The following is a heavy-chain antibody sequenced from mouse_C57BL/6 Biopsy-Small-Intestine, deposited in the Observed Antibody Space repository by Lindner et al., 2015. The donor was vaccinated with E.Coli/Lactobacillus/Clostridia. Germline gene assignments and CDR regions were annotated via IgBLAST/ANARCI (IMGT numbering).Heavy chain of an antibody. CDR2: INPSTGGT. V-gene: IGHV1-42*01. J-gene: IGHJ4*01. CDR1: GYSFTGFY. D-gene: IGHD1-1*01. Sequence: VQLQESGPELVKPGASVKISCKASGYSFTGFYMNWVKQSPEKSLEWIGEINPSTGGTSYNQKFKAKATLTVDESSSTAYMQLKSLTSEDSAVYYCATYYYYAMDYWGQGTSVTVSS. CDR3: ATYYYYAMDY.